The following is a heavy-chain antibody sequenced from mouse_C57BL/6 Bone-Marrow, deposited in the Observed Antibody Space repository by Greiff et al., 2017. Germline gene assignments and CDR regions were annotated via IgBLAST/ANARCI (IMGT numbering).Heavy chain of an antibody. D-gene: IGHD2-4*01. CDR3: ARYYDYDGNFDY. CDR1: GYSITSGYY. Sequence: EVKLMESGPGLVKPSQSLSLTCSVTGYSITSGYYWNWIRQFPANKLEWMGYISYDGSNNYNPSLKNRISITRDTSKNQFFLKLNSVTTEDTATYYCARYYDYDGNFDYWGQGTTLTVSS. J-gene: IGHJ2*01. CDR2: ISYDGSN. V-gene: IGHV3-6*01.